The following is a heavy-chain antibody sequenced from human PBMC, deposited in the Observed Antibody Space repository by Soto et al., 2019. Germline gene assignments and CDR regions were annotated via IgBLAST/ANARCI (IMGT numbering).Heavy chain of an antibody. V-gene: IGHV1-3*01. J-gene: IGHJ4*02. CDR2: INVGSGNT. CDR1: GNSFVTYA. D-gene: IGHD3-10*01. CDR3: ARVPPWGDSGSFYIQHYDS. Sequence: ASVKVSCKSSGNSFVTYAIHWVRQAPGQRLQWMGWINVGSGNTKYAQDFQGRVTFTRDTAATTTFMELSSLRSEDAAVYYCARVPPWGDSGSFYIQHYDSWGRGTLVTVSS.